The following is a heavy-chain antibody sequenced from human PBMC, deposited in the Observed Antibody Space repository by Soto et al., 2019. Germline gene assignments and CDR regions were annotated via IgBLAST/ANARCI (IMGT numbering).Heavy chain of an antibody. V-gene: IGHV3-23*01. Sequence: GGSLRLSCAASGFTFDSCVMSWVRQAPGKGLEWLSLISGSGRYTDYADSVKGRFTISRDNSKNTLYLQMNSLRVEGTAVYYCAKDPPSERMQPDYGMDVWGQGTTVTVSS. CDR1: GFTFDSCV. CDR2: ISGSGRYT. J-gene: IGHJ6*02. CDR3: AKDPPSERMQPDYGMDV. D-gene: IGHD6-13*01.